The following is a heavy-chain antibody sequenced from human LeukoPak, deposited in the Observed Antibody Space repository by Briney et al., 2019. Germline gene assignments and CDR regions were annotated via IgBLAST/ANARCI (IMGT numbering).Heavy chain of an antibody. CDR2: IIPIFGTA. V-gene: IGHV1-69*06. D-gene: IGHD2-2*01. Sequence: ASVKVSCKASGGTFSSYAISWVRQAPGQGLEWMGGIIPIFGTANYAQKFQGRVTITADKSTSTAYMELSSLRSEDTAVYYCARVQSAYCSSSSCYGGYFDYWGQGTLVTVSS. J-gene: IGHJ4*02. CDR3: ARVQSAYCSSSSCYGGYFDY. CDR1: GGTFSSYA.